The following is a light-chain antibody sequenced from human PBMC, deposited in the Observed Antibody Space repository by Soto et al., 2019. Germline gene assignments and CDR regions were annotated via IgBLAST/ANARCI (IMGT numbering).Light chain of an antibody. CDR2: EVS. V-gene: IGLV2-8*01. J-gene: IGLJ3*02. Sequence: QSALTQPPSASGSPGQSVTISCTGTSSDVGGYNYVSWYQQHPGKAPKLMIYEVSKRPSGVPDRFSGSKSGNTASLTVSGLQAEDEADYYCQSYDRSLSAWVFGGGTKLTVL. CDR3: QSYDRSLSAWV. CDR1: SSDVGGYNY.